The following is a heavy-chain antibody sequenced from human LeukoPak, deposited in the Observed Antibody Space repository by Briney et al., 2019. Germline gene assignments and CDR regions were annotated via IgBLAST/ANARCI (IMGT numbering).Heavy chain of an antibody. CDR3: ARAYYDSSGEKTDAFDI. D-gene: IGHD3-22*01. V-gene: IGHV3-21*01. CDR1: GFTFSSYS. Sequence: GGSLRLSCAASGFTFSSYSMNWVRQAPGKGLEWVSSISSSSSYIYYADSVKGRFTISRDNAKNSLYLQMNSLRAEDTAVYYCARAYYDSSGEKTDAFDIWGQGTMVTVS. J-gene: IGHJ3*02. CDR2: ISSSSSYI.